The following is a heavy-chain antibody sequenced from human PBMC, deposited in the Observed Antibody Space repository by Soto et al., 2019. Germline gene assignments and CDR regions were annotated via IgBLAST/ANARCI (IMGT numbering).Heavy chain of an antibody. Sequence: GASAKVSCKDSGFTFTSSAVQWVRQARGQRLEWIGWIVVGSGNTNSAQKFQERVTITRDLSTSTAYMELSSLRSEDTAVYYCAINLNDDGNSALDLVVPMIRDWGQGTLVTVSS. CDR3: AINLNDDGNSALDLVVPMIRD. V-gene: IGHV1-58*01. CDR2: IVVGSGNT. D-gene: IGHD2-2*01. CDR1: GFTFTSSA. J-gene: IGHJ4*02.